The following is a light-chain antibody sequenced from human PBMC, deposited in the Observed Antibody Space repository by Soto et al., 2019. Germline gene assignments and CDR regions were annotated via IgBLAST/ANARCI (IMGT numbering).Light chain of an antibody. CDR2: DAS. V-gene: IGKV1-5*01. CDR3: QKYNSAPLT. Sequence: DIQMTPSPSTLSASVGYRVTITCRASQSISSWLAWYQQKPGKAPKLLISDASILESGVPSRFSGDRSGTEFTLTINSLRPEDVATYYCQKYNSAPLTFGGGTKVDI. J-gene: IGKJ4*01. CDR1: QSISSW.